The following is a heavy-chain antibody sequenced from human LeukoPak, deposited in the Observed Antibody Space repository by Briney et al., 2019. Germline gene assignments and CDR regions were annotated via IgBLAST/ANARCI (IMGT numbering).Heavy chain of an antibody. V-gene: IGHV3-7*01. D-gene: IGHD1-7*01. Sequence: GGSLRLSCAASGFTFSNYWMSWVRQAPGKGLEWVANIKQDGSEKYYVNSVKGRFTISRDNAKNSLYLQMNSPRAEDTAIYYCAREDDWNYEDYWGQGTLVTVSS. CDR3: AREDDWNYEDY. CDR1: GFTFSNYW. CDR2: IKQDGSEK. J-gene: IGHJ4*02.